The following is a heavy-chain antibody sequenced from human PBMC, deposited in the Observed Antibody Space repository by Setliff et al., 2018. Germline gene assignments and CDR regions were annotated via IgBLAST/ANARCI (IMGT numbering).Heavy chain of an antibody. D-gene: IGHD5-12*01. CDR3: ARDRGRGRYWYFDL. CDR1: GFSFNNYW. Sequence: PGGSLRLSCEASGFSFNNYWMYWVRQVPGKGLVWVSGINKDGDGTRYADSVRGRFTISRDNSKYTVYLRMNALRAEDTGLYYCARDRGRGRYWYFDLWGRGTLVTVSS. CDR2: INKDGDGT. V-gene: IGHV3-74*01. J-gene: IGHJ2*01.